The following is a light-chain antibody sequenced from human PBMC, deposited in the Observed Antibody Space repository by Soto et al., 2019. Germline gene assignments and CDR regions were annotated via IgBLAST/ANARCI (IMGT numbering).Light chain of an antibody. J-gene: IGKJ1*01. V-gene: IGKV3D-20*02. CDR3: QQRSNSWT. CDR2: DAS. CDR1: QNVGSRY. Sequence: EIVLTQSPGTLSFSPGERAPLSCRASQNVGSRYLAWYQQKPGQAPRLLIYDASNRATGIPARFSGSGSGTDFTLTISSLEPEDFAVYYCQQRSNSWTFGQGTKVDIK.